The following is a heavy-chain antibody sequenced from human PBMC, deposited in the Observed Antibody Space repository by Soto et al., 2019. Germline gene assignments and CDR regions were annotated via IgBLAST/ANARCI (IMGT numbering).Heavy chain of an antibody. D-gene: IGHD2-2*01. J-gene: IGHJ5*02. CDR1: GGTFSSYA. Sequence: SVKVSCKASGGTFSSYAISWVRQAPGQGLEWMGGIIPIFGTANYAQKFQGRVTITADESTSTAYMELSSLRSEDTAVYYCARDRMPDTTNWFDPWGQGTLVTVSS. V-gene: IGHV1-69*13. CDR3: ARDRMPDTTNWFDP. CDR2: IIPIFGTA.